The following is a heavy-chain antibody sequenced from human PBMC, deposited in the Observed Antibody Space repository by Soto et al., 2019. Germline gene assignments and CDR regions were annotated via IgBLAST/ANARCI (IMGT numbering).Heavy chain of an antibody. CDR3: ARHIINFLYCFYAMGV. V-gene: IGHV5-51*01. J-gene: IGHJ6*02. CDR2: IYPGASDT. D-gene: IGHD3-10*01. Sequence: ESLKISCKGSGYTFTDSWIGWVRQLPGKGLEWMGIIYPGASDTRYSPSFQGHDTITVDRSSSTAYMQWNTLKASDIAMYNCARHIINFLYCFYAMGVWAQVTTVTIAS. CDR1: GYTFTDSW.